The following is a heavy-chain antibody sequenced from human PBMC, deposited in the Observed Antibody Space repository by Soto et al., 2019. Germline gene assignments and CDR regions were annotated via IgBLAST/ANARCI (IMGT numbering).Heavy chain of an antibody. CDR1: GYTFTGNY. J-gene: IGHJ6*02. CDR2: VNPDNGGT. Sequence: VASVKVSCKASGYTFTGNYIHWVRQAPGQGLEWMGWVNPDNGGTTSAQKFQGRVTMTRDTSVTTAFMELSSLTSDDTAVYYCARDPRPPSGWLGFWEYGMDVWGQGTTVTVSS. D-gene: IGHD3-3*01. CDR3: ARDPRPPSGWLGFWEYGMDV. V-gene: IGHV1-2*02.